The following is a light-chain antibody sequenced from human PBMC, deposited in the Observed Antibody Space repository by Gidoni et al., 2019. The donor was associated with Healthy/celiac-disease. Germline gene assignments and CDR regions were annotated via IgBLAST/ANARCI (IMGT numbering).Light chain of an antibody. Sequence: SYELTQPPSVSVSPGQTASITCSGDKLGDKYACWYQQKPGKSPVLVIYQDSKRPSGIPERFSGSNSGNTATLTISGTQDMDEDDYYCQAWDSSSRVFGTGTKVTVL. J-gene: IGLJ1*01. V-gene: IGLV3-1*01. CDR3: QAWDSSSRV. CDR1: KLGDKY. CDR2: QDS.